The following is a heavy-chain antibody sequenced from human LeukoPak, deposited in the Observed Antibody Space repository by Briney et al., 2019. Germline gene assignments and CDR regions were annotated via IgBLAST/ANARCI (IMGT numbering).Heavy chain of an antibody. J-gene: IGHJ4*02. CDR2: IIPIFGTA. D-gene: IGHD1-26*01. V-gene: IGHV1-69*05. CDR1: GGTFSSYA. CDR3: ARTVGAIDIFDY. Sequence: SVKVSCKASGGTFSSYAISRVRQAPGQGLEWMGRIIPIFGTANYAQKFQGRVTITTDESTSTAYMELSSLRSEDTAVYYCARTVGAIDIFDYWGQGTLVTVSS.